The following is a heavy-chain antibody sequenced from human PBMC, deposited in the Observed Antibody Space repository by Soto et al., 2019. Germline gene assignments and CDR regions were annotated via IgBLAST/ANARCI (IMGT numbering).Heavy chain of an antibody. Sequence: QVQLQASGPGLVKPSETLSLTCTVSGGSISSYCWIWVRQPPGEGLEWIANICNSGGTNYNPSLKSRVVISVDTSRNQFSLKLSSVTAADTAVYYCARGVGRYGSNLDYWGQGTLVTVSS. V-gene: IGHV4-59*01. CDR1: GGSISSYC. D-gene: IGHD1-26*01. J-gene: IGHJ4*02. CDR2: ICNSGGT. CDR3: ARGVGRYGSNLDY.